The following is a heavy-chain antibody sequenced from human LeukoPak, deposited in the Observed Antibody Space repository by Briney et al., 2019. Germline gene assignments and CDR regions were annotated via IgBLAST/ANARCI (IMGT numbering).Heavy chain of an antibody. D-gene: IGHD3-16*02. CDR3: AKGIGIMITFGGVIDDAFDI. CDR1: GFTFSSYS. Sequence: LSGGSLRLSCAASGFTFSSYSMNWVRQAPGKGLEWVSYISSSSSTIYYADSVKGRFTISRDNAKNTLYLQMNSLRAEDTAVYYCAKGIGIMITFGGVIDDAFDIWGQGTMVTVSS. V-gene: IGHV3-48*01. CDR2: ISSSSSTI. J-gene: IGHJ3*02.